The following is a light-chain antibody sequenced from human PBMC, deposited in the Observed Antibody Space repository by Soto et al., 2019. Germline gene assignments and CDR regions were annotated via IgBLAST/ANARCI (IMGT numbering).Light chain of an antibody. CDR1: QSLLAPNGDYY. Sequence: MVMSQSPLSLSVTPGDPASISCRFSQSLLAPNGDYYLEWYRQKPGQPPQLLIFLASKRASGVPDRFSGSGSGTDFTLRISRVEAEDVGVYYCMHAREPPWTFGQGTKVDIK. V-gene: IGKV2-28*01. CDR2: LAS. J-gene: IGKJ1*01. CDR3: MHAREPPWT.